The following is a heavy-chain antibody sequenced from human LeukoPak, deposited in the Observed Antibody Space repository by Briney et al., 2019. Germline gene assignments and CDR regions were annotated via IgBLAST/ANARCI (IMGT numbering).Heavy chain of an antibody. V-gene: IGHV3-23*01. CDR2: ITGDGGIT. CDR3: AKDRLTIDAFDI. J-gene: IGHJ3*02. CDR1: GFAFSSSA. Sequence: HPGGSLRLSCAASGFAFSSSAVSWVRQAPGKGLEWVSAITGDGGITYYADSVKGRFTISRDNSKNTLYLQMNSLRAEDTAVFYCAKDRLTIDAFDIWGQGTMVTVSS.